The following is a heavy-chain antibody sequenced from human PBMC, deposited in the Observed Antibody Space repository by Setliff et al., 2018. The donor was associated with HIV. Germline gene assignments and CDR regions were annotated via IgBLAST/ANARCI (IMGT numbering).Heavy chain of an antibody. CDR3: ARAQIAAPRPYEY. D-gene: IGHD6-6*01. CDR1: GGSFSGYY. CDR2: INHRGIA. Sequence: SETLSLTCAVYGGSFSGYYWTWIRQSPSGLEWIGEINHRGIANSSPSLKSRVTISIDTSKNQFSLRLTSVTAADTALYYCARAQIAAPRPYEYWGQGTLVTVSS. V-gene: IGHV4-34*01. J-gene: IGHJ4*02.